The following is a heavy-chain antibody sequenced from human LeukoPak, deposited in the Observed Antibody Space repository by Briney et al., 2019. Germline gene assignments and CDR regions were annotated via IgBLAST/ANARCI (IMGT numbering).Heavy chain of an antibody. J-gene: IGHJ6*02. V-gene: IGHV1-69*13. D-gene: IGHD3-22*01. CDR1: GGTFSSYA. CDR3: ARVQNGSPVLLRWGNYYYYGMDV. CDR2: IIPIFGTA. Sequence: SVKVSCRASGGTFSSYAISWVRQAPGQGLEWMGGIIPIFGTANYAQKFQGRVTITADESTSTAYMELSSLRSEDTAVYYCARVQNGSPVLLRWGNYYYYGMDVWGQGTTVTVSS.